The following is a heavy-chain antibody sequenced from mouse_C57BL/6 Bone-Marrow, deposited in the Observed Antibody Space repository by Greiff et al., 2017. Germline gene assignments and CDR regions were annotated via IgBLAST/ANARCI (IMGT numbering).Heavy chain of an antibody. CDR2: IYPRSGNT. D-gene: IGHD1-2*01. CDR3: ARGRTTAHMDY. CDR1: GYTFTSYG. V-gene: IGHV1-81*01. Sequence: VHVKQSGAELARPGASVKLSCKASGYTFTSYGISWVKQRTGQGLEWIGEIYPRSGNTYYNEKFKGKATLTADKSSSTAYMELRSLTSEDSAVYFCARGRTTAHMDYWGQGTSVTVSS. J-gene: IGHJ4*01.